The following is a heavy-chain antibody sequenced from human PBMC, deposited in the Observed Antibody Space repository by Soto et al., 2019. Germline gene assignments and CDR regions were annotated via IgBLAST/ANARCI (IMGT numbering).Heavy chain of an antibody. V-gene: IGHV3-23*01. D-gene: IGHD2-2*01. CDR2: ISESGGST. CDR3: AKDPYHGSFDP. J-gene: IGHJ5*02. Sequence: EEQLLESGGGLVQPGGSLRLSCAASGCTFSSYVMVWVRQAPGKGLEWVSTISESGGSTYYADSVKGRFTISRDNSKNTLYLQMNSLTADDTALYYCAKDPYHGSFDPWGQGTLVTVSS. CDR1: GCTFSSYV.